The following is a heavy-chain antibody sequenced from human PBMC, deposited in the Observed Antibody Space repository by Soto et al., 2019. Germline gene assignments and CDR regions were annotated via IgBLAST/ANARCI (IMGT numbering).Heavy chain of an antibody. J-gene: IGHJ4*02. CDR1: GFTFSSYW. CDR2: IKKDGSGE. CDR3: ARDFLTFDY. Sequence: TGGSLRLSCAASGFTFSSYWMTWVRQAPGRGLEWVANIKKDGSGEYYVDSVRGRFTISRDNTKNSLYLQMSRLRIEDTAVYYCARDFLTFDYWGQGTLVTVSS. V-gene: IGHV3-7*05.